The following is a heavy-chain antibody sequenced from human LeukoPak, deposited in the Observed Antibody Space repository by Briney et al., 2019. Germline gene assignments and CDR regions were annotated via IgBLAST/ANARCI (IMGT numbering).Heavy chain of an antibody. D-gene: IGHD3-10*01. V-gene: IGHV4-34*01. CDR1: GGSFSGYY. CDR2: INHSGST. CDR3: ARGDYYGSGWRHYYYGMDV. J-gene: IGHJ6*02. Sequence: SETLSLTCAVYGGSFSGYYWSWIRQPPGKGLEWIGEINHSGSTNYNPSLKSRVTISVDTSKNQFSLKLSSVTAADTAVYYCARGDYYGSGWRHYYYGMDVWGQGTTVTVSS.